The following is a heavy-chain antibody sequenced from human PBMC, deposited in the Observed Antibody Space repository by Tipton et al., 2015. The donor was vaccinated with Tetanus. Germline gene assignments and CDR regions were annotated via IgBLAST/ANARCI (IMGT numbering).Heavy chain of an antibody. CDR3: AREAECSGGSCFSGDFDN. V-gene: IGHV3-33*01. D-gene: IGHD2-15*01. CDR1: GFIFSSYG. J-gene: IGHJ4*02. Sequence: SLRLSCAASGFIFSSYGIHWVRQAPGKGLEWVAVSWYDGTDQYYADSVKGRFTPSRDNSKNTLYLEMNSLRAEDTALYYCAREAECSGGSCFSGDFDNWGQGTQVTVSS. CDR2: SWYDGTDQ.